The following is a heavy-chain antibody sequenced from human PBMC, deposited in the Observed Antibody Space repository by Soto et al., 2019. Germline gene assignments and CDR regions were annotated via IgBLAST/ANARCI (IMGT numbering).Heavy chain of an antibody. CDR3: GKVFVAATNNTDTDS. Sequence: SETLSLTCAVSGGSIYNSDYYWGWIRQPPAKGLEWIGNIDYNGVTSYNPSLNTRVTISRDTSRNQFSLKLTSVTAADTALYSGGKVFVAATNNTDTDSWGQGSLVTVSS. CDR2: IDYNGVT. V-gene: IGHV4-39*01. CDR1: GGSIYNSDYY. J-gene: IGHJ4*02. D-gene: IGHD6-19*01.